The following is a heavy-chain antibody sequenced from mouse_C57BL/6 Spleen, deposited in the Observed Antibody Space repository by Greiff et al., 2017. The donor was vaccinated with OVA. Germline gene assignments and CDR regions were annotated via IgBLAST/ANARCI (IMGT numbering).Heavy chain of an antibody. J-gene: IGHJ3*01. CDR1: GFTFTDYY. CDR2: IRNKANGYTT. D-gene: IGHD3-2*02. CDR3: ARGTAQATFFAY. Sequence: EVQLVESGGGLVQPGGSLSLSCAASGFTFTDYYMSWVRQPPGKALEWLGFIRNKANGYTTEYSASVKGRFTISRDNSQSILYLQMNALRAEDSATYYCARGTAQATFFAYWGQGTLVTVSA. V-gene: IGHV7-3*01.